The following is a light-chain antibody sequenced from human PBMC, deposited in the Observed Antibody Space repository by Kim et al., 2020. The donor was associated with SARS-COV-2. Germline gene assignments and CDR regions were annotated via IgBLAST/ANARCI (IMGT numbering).Light chain of an antibody. CDR3: AAWDDSLRAWV. CDR1: RSNLATNY. CDR2: RNN. J-gene: IGLJ3*02. V-gene: IGLV1-47*01. Sequence: GQRVTISCSGGRSNLATNYVYWYQQLPGTPPKLLISRNNQRPSGVPDRFSGSESGTSASLAISGLRSEDEADYYCAAWDDSLRAWVFGGGTKVTVL.